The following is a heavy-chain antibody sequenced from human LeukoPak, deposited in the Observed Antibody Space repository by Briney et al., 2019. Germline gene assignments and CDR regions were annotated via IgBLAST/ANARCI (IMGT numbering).Heavy chain of an antibody. Sequence: SETLSLTCTVSGGSISSSSYYWGWIRQPPGKGLEWIGSIYYSGSTYYNPSLKSRFTISVDTSKNQFSLKLTSVTAADTALYYCARSHPSDTSGWSNPYFDKWGQGTLVTVSS. CDR1: GGSISSSSYY. V-gene: IGHV4-39*07. CDR2: IYYSGST. CDR3: ARSHPSDTSGWSNPYFDK. D-gene: IGHD3-22*01. J-gene: IGHJ4*02.